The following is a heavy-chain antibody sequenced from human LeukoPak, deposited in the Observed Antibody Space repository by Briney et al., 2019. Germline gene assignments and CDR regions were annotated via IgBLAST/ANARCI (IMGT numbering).Heavy chain of an antibody. V-gene: IGHV3-48*01. J-gene: IGHJ4*02. D-gene: IGHD7-27*01. Sequence: GGSLRLSCAASGFTFSSYSMNWVRQAPGKGLEWVSYISSSSSTIYYADSVKGRFTISRDNAKNSLYLQMNSLRAEDTAVYYCARDGLGFLDYWGQGTLVTVSS. CDR1: GFTFSSYS. CDR2: ISSSSSTI. CDR3: ARDGLGFLDY.